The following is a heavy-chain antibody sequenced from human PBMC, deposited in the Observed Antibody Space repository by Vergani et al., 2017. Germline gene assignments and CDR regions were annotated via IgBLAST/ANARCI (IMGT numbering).Heavy chain of an antibody. J-gene: IGHJ4*02. Sequence: EVQLVESGGGLVKPGGSLRLSCAVSGFTFSSYSMNWVRQAPGKGLEWVSSISGSSSYIYYADSVKGRFTISRDNAKNSLYLQMNSLRAEDTAVYYCARVVSIAVAGSDYWGQGTLVTVSS. D-gene: IGHD6-19*01. CDR2: ISGSSSYI. CDR1: GFTFSSYS. CDR3: ARVVSIAVAGSDY. V-gene: IGHV3-21*01.